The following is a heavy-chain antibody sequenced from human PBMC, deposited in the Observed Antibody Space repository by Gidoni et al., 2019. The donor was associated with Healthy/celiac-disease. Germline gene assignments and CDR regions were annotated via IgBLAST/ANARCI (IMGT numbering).Heavy chain of an antibody. J-gene: IGHJ5*02. CDR2: ISYDGSNK. Sequence: QVQLVESGGGVVQPGRYLRLSCAASGFTFSSYAMHWVRQAPGKGLEWVAVISYDGSNKYYADSVKGRFTISRDNSKNTLYLQMNSLRAEDTAVYYCARDRSSRLLNWFDPWGQGTLVTVSS. D-gene: IGHD6-13*01. CDR1: GFTFSSYA. V-gene: IGHV3-30-3*01. CDR3: ARDRSSRLLNWFDP.